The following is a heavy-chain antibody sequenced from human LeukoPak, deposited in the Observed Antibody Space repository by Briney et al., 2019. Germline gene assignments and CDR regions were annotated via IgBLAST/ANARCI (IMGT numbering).Heavy chain of an antibody. V-gene: IGHV3-30-3*01. D-gene: IGHD6-19*01. CDR1: GFTFSSYA. J-gene: IGHJ3*02. CDR3: AREPSAVAGDDAFDI. CDR2: ISYDGGNK. Sequence: PGGSLRLSCAASGFTFSSYAMHWVRQAPGKGLEWVAVISYDGGNKYYADSVKGRFTISRDNSKNTLYLQMNSLRAEDTAVYYCAREPSAVAGDDAFDIWGQGTMVTVSS.